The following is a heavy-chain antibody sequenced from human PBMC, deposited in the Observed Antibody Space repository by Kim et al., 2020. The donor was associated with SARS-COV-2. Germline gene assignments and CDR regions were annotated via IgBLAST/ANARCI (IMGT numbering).Heavy chain of an antibody. CDR2: IDHSDSYT. CDR1: GYSFTSYW. V-gene: IGHV5-10-1*01. CDR3: ARLPHDFWSGASYYFDY. J-gene: IGHJ4*02. Sequence: GESLKISCKGSGYSFTSYWISWVRQMPGKGLEWMGRIDHSDSYTNYSPSFQGHVTISADKSISTAYLQWSSLKASDTAMYYCARLPHDFWSGASYYFDYCGQGTLVTVSS. D-gene: IGHD3-3*01.